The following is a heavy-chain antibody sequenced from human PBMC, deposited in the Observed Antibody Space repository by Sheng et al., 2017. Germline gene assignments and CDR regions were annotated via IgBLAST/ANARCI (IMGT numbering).Heavy chain of an antibody. CDR1: GFTFSTYA. CDR3: ARHCSGGTCYASYY. V-gene: IGHV3-23*04. CDR2: ISGSGDTT. D-gene: IGHD2-15*01. Sequence: EVQLVASGGGLVQPGGSLRLSCAGSGFTFSTYALTWVHQAPGEGLEWVSAISGSGDTTYYADSVKGRFTISRDNSKNTLYLQMNSLRAEDTAVYYCARHCSGGTCYASYYWGQGTLVTVSS. J-gene: IGHJ4*02.